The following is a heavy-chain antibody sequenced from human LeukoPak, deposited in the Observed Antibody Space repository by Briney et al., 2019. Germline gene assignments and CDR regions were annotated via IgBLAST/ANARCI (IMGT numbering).Heavy chain of an antibody. CDR2: ISGSGGST. J-gene: IGHJ3*02. CDR3: AKEDMVRGVIGGVGAFDI. Sequence: GGSLRLSCAASGFTFSSYAMSWVRQAPGKGLEWVSAISGSGGSTYYADSVKGRFTISRDNSKSTLYLQMNSLRAEDTAVYYCAKEDMVRGVIGGVGAFDIWGQGTMVTVSS. V-gene: IGHV3-23*01. D-gene: IGHD3-10*01. CDR1: GFTFSSYA.